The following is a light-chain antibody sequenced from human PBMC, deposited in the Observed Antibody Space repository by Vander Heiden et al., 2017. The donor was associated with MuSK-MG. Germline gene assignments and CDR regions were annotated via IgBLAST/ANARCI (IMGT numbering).Light chain of an antibody. J-gene: IGLJ3*02. V-gene: IGLV3-21*04. CDR1: NIGSKS. CDR3: QVWDSSSDHWV. Sequence: SYVRPQPPSVSVAPGKTARITCGGNNIGSKSVHWYQQKPGQAPVLVIYYDSDRPSGIPERFSGSHSGNTATLTISRVEAGDEADYYCQVWDSSSDHWVFGGGTKLTVL. CDR2: YDS.